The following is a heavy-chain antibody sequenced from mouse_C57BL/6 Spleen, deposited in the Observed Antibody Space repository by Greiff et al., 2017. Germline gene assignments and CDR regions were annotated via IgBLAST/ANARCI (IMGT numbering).Heavy chain of an antibody. CDR2: IHPNSGST. V-gene: IGHV1-64*01. J-gene: IGHJ2*01. CDR3: ARKVYDGYLCYFDD. CDR1: GYTFTSYW. Sequence: QVQLQQPGAELVKPGASVKLSCKASGYTFTSYWMHWVKQTPGQGLEWIGMIHPNSGSTNYNEKIKSKATLTVDKSSSTAYMQLSSLTSEDSAVYYCARKVYDGYLCYFDDWGRGTTLTVSS. D-gene: IGHD2-3*01.